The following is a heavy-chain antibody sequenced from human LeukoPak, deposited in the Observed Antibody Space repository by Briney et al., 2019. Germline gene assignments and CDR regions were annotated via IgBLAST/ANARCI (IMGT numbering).Heavy chain of an antibody. D-gene: IGHD6-19*01. CDR1: GFSFNSDW. Sequence: GGSLRLSCAASGFSFNSDWMDWVRQAPGKGLEWVANIKQDGSEKYYVDSVKGRFTISRDNTKNSLYLQMNSLRAEDTAVYYCARGSSFDYWGQGTLVTVSS. CDR3: ARGSSFDY. V-gene: IGHV3-7*01. J-gene: IGHJ4*02. CDR2: IKQDGSEK.